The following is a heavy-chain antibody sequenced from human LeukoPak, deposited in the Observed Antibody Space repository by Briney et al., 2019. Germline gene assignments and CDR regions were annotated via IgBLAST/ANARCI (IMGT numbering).Heavy chain of an antibody. CDR3: AKDSVEQLVDY. CDR2: ISYDGSNK. J-gene: IGHJ4*02. D-gene: IGHD6-6*01. Sequence: GRSLRLSCAASGFTFSSYAMHWVRQAPGKGLEWVAVISYDGSNKYYADSVKGRFTISRDNSKNTLYLQMNSLRAEDTAVYYCAKDSVEQLVDYWGQGTLVTVSS. CDR1: GFTFSSYA. V-gene: IGHV3-30-3*01.